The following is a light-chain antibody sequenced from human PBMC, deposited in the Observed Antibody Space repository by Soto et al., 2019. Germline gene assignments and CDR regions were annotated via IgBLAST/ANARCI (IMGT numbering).Light chain of an antibody. CDR3: SSYTTSSTDL. Sequence: QSALTQPASVAGSPGQPITISCTGTSTDVGRYNYVSWYQQHPGKAPKLMIYDVANRPSGVSNRFSVSKSGITASLTISGLQAEDEADYYRSSYTTSSTDLFGPGTKVHRP. CDR1: STDVGRYNY. V-gene: IGLV2-14*01. CDR2: DVA. J-gene: IGLJ1*01.